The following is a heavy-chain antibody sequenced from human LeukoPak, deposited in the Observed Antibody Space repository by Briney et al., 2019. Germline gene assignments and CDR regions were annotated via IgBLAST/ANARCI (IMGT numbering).Heavy chain of an antibody. CDR1: GGSISSSSYY. CDR3: ARCPRWPQSNYFDY. CDR2: INHSGST. D-gene: IGHD5-24*01. J-gene: IGHJ4*02. V-gene: IGHV4-39*07. Sequence: SETLSLTCTVSGGSISSSSYYWGWIRQPPGKGLEWIGEINHSGSTNYNPSLKSRVTISVDTSKNQFSLKLSSVTAADTAVYYCARCPRWPQSNYFDYWGQGTLVTVSS.